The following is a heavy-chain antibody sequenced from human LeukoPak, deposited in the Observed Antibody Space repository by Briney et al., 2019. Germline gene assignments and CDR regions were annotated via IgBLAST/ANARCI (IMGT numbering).Heavy chain of an antibody. V-gene: IGHV1-18*01. D-gene: IGHD3-9*01. CDR2: ISAYNGNT. Sequence: ASVKVSCKASGYTFTSYGISWVRQAPGQGIEWMGWISAYNGNTNYAQKLQGRVTMTTDASTSTAYMELRSLRSDDTAVYYCAREGAPDILTGYWSNWGQGTLVTVSS. CDR1: GYTFTSYG. J-gene: IGHJ4*02. CDR3: AREGAPDILTGYWSN.